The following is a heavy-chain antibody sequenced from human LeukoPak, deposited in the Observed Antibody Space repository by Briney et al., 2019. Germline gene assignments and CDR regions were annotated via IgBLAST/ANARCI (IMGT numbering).Heavy chain of an antibody. CDR2: IYYSGST. J-gene: IGHJ4*02. V-gene: IGHV4-59*01. CDR3: ARDTVVVTDTRRIHRFDY. CDR1: GGSISSYY. Sequence: PSETLSLTCTVSGGSISSYYRSCIRQPPGKGLEWIGYIYYSGSTNYNPSLKSRVTISVDTSKNQFSLKLSSVTAADTAVYYCARDTVVVTDTRRIHRFDYWGQGTLVTVSS. D-gene: IGHD2-21*02.